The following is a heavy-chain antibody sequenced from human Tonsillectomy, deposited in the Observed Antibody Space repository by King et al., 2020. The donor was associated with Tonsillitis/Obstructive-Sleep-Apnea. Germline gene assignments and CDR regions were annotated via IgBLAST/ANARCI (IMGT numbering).Heavy chain of an antibody. D-gene: IGHD6-13*01. V-gene: IGHV4-34*01. Sequence: VQLQQWCAGLLKPSETLSLTCAGYGGSFSGYYCSWIRQPPWKGLQWSGGINHIGGTNNNPSSNIRVTISVETSKNPFSLKLSTVTAADTAVYYCVRGEAAAGSSMYYYYYMDVWGKGTTVTVSS. CDR2: INHIGGT. CDR3: VRGEAAAGSSMYYYYYMDV. CDR1: GGSFSGYY. J-gene: IGHJ6*03.